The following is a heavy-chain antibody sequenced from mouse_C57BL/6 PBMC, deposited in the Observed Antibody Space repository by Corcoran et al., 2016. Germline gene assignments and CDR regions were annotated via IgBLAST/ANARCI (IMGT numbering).Heavy chain of an antibody. Sequence: QVTLKESGPGILQSSQTLSLTCSFSGFSLSTSGMGVSWIRQPSGKGLEWLAHSYWDDDKRYNPSLKSRLTISKDTSRNQVFLKITSVDTADTATYYCARGNPSFAYWGQGTLVTVSA. D-gene: IGHD2-1*01. J-gene: IGHJ3*01. CDR1: GFSLSTSGMG. CDR3: ARGNPSFAY. V-gene: IGHV8-12*01. CDR2: SYWDDDK.